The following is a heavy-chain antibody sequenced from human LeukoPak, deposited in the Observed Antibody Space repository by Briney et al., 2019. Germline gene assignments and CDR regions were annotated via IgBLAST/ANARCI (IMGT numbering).Heavy chain of an antibody. J-gene: IGHJ6*03. Sequence: TSETLSLTCTVSGDSISSGDYYWSWIRQPPGRGLEWIGYISYSGSTNYNPSLKSRVTISVDTSKNQFSLRLSSVTAADTAVYYCARGGGRNCRGGSCYYWGYYYYYMDVWGKGTTVTVSS. V-gene: IGHV4-61*08. CDR3: ARGGGRNCRGGSCYYWGYYYYYMDV. CDR1: GDSISSGDYY. D-gene: IGHD2-15*01. CDR2: ISYSGST.